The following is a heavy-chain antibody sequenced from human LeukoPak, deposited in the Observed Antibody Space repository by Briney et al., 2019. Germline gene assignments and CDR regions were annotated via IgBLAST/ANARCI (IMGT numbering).Heavy chain of an antibody. J-gene: IGHJ4*02. CDR1: GLTFSGYW. CDR2: INSDGSSS. Sequence: PGGSLRLSCAASGLTFSGYWMHWVRHAPGKGLVWVSRINSDGSSSTYADSVKGRFTISRDNAKNALYLQMNSLRAEDTAVYYCARGGSYYSHDSWGQGTLVTVSS. V-gene: IGHV3-74*01. CDR3: ARGGSYYSHDS. D-gene: IGHD1-26*01.